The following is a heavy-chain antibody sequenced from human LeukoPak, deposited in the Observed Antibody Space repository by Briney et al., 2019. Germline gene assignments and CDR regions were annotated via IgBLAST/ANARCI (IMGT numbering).Heavy chain of an antibody. J-gene: IGHJ4*02. Sequence: PSETLSLTCTVSGDFISSSSYYWGWIRQPPGKGLEWIGNIYYSGSTQYNPSLKSRVTISVDTSKNQFSLKLNSVTAADTAVYYCARIYGSGSYYMRDYYFDYWGQGTLVTVSS. V-gene: IGHV4-39*01. D-gene: IGHD3-10*01. CDR1: GDFISSSSYY. CDR2: IYYSGST. CDR3: ARIYGSGSYYMRDYYFDY.